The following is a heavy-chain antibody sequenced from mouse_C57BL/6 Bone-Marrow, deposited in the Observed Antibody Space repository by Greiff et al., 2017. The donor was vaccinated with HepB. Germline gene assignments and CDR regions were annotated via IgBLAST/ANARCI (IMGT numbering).Heavy chain of an antibody. CDR1: GYTFTSYT. CDR3: ARSWVYDYPLFAY. V-gene: IGHV1-4*01. CDR2: INPSSGYT. Sequence: QVQLQQSGAELARPGASVKMSCKASGYTFTSYTMHWVKQRPGQGLEWIGYINPSSGYTKYNQKFKDKATLTADKSSSTAYMQLSSLTSEDSAVYYCARSWVYDYPLFAYWGQGTLVTVSA. D-gene: IGHD2-4*01. J-gene: IGHJ3*01.